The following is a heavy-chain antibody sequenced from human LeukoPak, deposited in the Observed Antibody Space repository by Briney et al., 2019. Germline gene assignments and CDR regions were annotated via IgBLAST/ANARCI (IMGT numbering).Heavy chain of an antibody. CDR1: GFTFSSYE. D-gene: IGHD5-24*01. CDR3: ARDVDGYNYGGVAFDI. J-gene: IGHJ3*02. Sequence: PGGSLRLSCAASGFTFSSYEMNWVPQAPGKGLECVSYISSSGSTIYYADSVKGRFTISRDNAKNSLYLQMNSLRAEDTAVYYCARDVDGYNYGGVAFDIWGQGTMVTVSS. CDR2: ISSSGSTI. V-gene: IGHV3-48*03.